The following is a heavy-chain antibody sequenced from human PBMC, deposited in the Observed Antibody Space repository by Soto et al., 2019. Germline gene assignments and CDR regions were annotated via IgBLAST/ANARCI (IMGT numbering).Heavy chain of an antibody. CDR3: AKEGLDSSGYYGYYFDY. CDR1: GFTFSSNG. J-gene: IGHJ4*01. D-gene: IGHD3-22*01. CDR2: ISYDGSNK. V-gene: IGHV3-30*18. Sequence: GGSLRLSCAASGFTFSSNGMYWVRQAPGKGLEWVAVISYDGSNKFYADSVKGRFIISRDNSKNTLYLQMNSLRVEDTAVYYCAKEGLDSSGYYGYYFDYWGHGTLVTVSS.